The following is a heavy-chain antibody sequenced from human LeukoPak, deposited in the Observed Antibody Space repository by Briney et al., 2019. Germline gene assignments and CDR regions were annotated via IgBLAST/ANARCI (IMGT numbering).Heavy chain of an antibody. J-gene: IGHJ4*02. Sequence: GSLRLSCAASGFTFSSYSMNWVRQAPGKGLEWVSSISSSSSYIYYADSVKGRFTISRDNAKNSLYLQMNSLRAEDTAVYYCANGEWSSGSNFDYWGQGTLVTVSS. CDR1: GFTFSSYS. CDR2: ISSSSSYI. D-gene: IGHD6-19*01. V-gene: IGHV3-21*04. CDR3: ANGEWSSGSNFDY.